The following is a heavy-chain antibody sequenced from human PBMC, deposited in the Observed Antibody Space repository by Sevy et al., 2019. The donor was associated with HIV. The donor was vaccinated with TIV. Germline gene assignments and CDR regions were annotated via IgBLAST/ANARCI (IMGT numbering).Heavy chain of an antibody. Sequence: SETLSLTCTVSGGSVSSGSYYWSWIRQPPGKGLEWIGYIYYSGSTNYNPSLKSRVTISVDTSKNQFSLKLSSVTAADTAVYYCGRSRYYDSRGYLNWFDPWGQGTLVTGSS. D-gene: IGHD3-22*01. CDR3: GRSRYYDSRGYLNWFDP. J-gene: IGHJ5*02. CDR1: GGSVSSGSYY. CDR2: IYYSGST. V-gene: IGHV4-61*01.